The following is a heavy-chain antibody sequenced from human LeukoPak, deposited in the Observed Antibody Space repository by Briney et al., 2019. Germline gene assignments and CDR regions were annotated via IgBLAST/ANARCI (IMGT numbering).Heavy chain of an antibody. Sequence: PSETLSLTCAVYGGSFSGYYWSWIRQPPGKGLEWIGEINHSGSTNYNPSLKSRVTISVDTSKNQFSLKLSSVTAADTAVYYCASCDSSGYYYLDYWGQGTLVTVSS. CDR2: INHSGST. J-gene: IGHJ4*02. CDR1: GGSFSGYY. V-gene: IGHV4-34*01. D-gene: IGHD3-22*01. CDR3: ASCDSSGYYYLDY.